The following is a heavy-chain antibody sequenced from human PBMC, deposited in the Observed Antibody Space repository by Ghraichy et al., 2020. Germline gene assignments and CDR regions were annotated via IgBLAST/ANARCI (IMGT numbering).Heavy chain of an antibody. CDR2: IKQDGSEK. CDR3: ARERAPHY. Sequence: GESLNISCAASGFTFSSYWMSWVRQAPGKGLEWVANIKQDGSEKYYVYSVKGRFTISRDNAKNSLYLQMNSLRAEDTAVYYCARERAPHYWGQGTLVTVSS. CDR1: GFTFSSYW. J-gene: IGHJ4*02. V-gene: IGHV3-7*01.